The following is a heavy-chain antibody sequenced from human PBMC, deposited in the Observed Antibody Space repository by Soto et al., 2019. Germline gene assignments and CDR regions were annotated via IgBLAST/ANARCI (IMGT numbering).Heavy chain of an antibody. CDR3: ARIKWGLNYYNGMDV. J-gene: IGHJ6*01. CDR1: GYSFSDYF. V-gene: IGHV1-2*02. Sequence: GASVKVSCKPSGYSFSDYFIQWVRQAPGQGLEWVAWINPKTAATNYAKKFQGRVSLTWDTSSTTAYMDLTRLRPDDKAVYYCARIKWGLNYYNGMDVWGQGTTVTVSS. CDR2: INPKTAAT. D-gene: IGHD1-26*01.